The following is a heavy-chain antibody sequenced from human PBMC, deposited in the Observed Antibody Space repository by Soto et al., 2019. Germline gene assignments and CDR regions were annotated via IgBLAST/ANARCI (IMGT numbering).Heavy chain of an antibody. CDR3: AGGGNWFDP. Sequence: LSLTCNVSGGSISNYYWTWVRQSPEKGLEWIGYMYYNGNINYNPSLKSRVTISIDTSKNQFSLTLKSVTAADTAVYYCAGGGNWFDPWGQGVLVTVSS. CDR2: MYYNGNI. J-gene: IGHJ5*02. D-gene: IGHD3-16*01. CDR1: GGSISNYY. V-gene: IGHV4-59*01.